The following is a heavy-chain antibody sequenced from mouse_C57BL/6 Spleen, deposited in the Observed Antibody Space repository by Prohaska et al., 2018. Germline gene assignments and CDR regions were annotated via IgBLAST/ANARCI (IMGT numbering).Heavy chain of an antibody. J-gene: IGHJ2*01. CDR2: VP. CDR3: ARLLDGSFDY. V-gene: IGHV9-3*01. Sequence: VPTYADDFKGRFAFSLETSASTAYLQINNLKNEDTATYFCARLLDGSFDYWGQGTTLPVSS. D-gene: IGHD2-3*01.